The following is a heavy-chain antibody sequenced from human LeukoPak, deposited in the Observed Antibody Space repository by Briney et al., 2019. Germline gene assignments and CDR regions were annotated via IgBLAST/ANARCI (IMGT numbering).Heavy chain of an antibody. CDR3: ARSGAYDSSGYYFDY. V-gene: IGHV3-33*01. D-gene: IGHD3-22*01. CDR1: GFTFSSFG. CDR2: IVNDGSQT. J-gene: IGHJ4*02. Sequence: GGSLRLSCAASGFTFSSFGMHWVRQAPGKGLHWVAVIVNDGSQTSYADSVKGRFTISRDNSKNTLYLQMNSLRVEDTAVYYCARSGAYDSSGYYFDYWGQGTLVTVSS.